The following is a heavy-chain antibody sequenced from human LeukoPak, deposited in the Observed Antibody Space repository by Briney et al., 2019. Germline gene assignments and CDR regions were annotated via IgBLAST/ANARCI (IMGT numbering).Heavy chain of an antibody. V-gene: IGHV4-61*09. CDR3: AREGRYRYGYNEYHSYMDI. Sequence: PSETLSLTCTVSGGYISSGSYYWSWIRQPAGKGLEGIGHIYTSVSTIYNPSLKTRVTITVDTPKNQFSLKMSSVTAADTAVYYCAREGRYRYGYNEYHSYMDIWGKGTTVTVSS. CDR1: GGYISSGSYY. D-gene: IGHD5-18*01. CDR2: IYTSVST. J-gene: IGHJ6*03.